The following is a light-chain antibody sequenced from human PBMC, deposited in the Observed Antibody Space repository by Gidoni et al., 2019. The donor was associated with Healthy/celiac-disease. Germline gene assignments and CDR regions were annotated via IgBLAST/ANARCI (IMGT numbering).Light chain of an antibody. CDR2: GAS. V-gene: IGKV3-20*01. CDR3: QHFGN. J-gene: IGKJ4*01. CDR1: QSISSSQ. Sequence: EIVLTQSPGTLSLSPGQSATLSCRASQSISSSQLAWYQQKPGQAPRPLMYGASSSATGIPDRFSGSGSGTDFTLTISRLEPEDFAVYYCQHFGNFGGGTKVE.